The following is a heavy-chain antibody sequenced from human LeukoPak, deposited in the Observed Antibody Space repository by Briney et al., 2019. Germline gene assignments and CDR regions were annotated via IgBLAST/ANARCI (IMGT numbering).Heavy chain of an antibody. D-gene: IGHD5-24*01. V-gene: IGHV1-8*01. CDR1: GYTFTSYD. Sequence: ASVKVSCKASGYTFTSYDMNWVRQATGQGLEWMGWMNPNSGNTGYAQKFQGRVTTTRNTSISTAYMELSSLRSEDTAVYYCARRYRRDGYNLLGYWGQGTLVTVSS. J-gene: IGHJ4*02. CDR2: MNPNSGNT. CDR3: ARRYRRDGYNLLGY.